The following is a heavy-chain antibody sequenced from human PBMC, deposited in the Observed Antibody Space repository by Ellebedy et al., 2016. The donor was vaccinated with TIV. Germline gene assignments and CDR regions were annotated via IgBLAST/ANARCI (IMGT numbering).Heavy chain of an antibody. CDR2: INHSGST. J-gene: IGHJ4*02. CDR1: GGSFSYHY. CDR3: ARHFNSGTYPLDY. D-gene: IGHD3-10*01. V-gene: IGHV4-34*01. Sequence: SEALSLTXAVYGGSFSYHYWSWIRQPPGKGLEWIGEINHSGSTNYDPSLKGRVTISVATSENQFSLRLTSVTAADTAVYYCARHFNSGTYPLDYWGPGTLVTVSS.